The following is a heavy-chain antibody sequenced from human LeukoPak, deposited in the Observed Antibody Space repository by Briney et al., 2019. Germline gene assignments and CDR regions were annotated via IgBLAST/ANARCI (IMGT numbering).Heavy chain of an antibody. CDR1: GFTFNSYS. V-gene: IGHV3-23*01. CDR2: ISGSGGST. Sequence: GGSLRLSCAASGFTFNSYSMSWVRQAPGKGLEWVSAISGSGGSTYYADSVKGRFTISRDNSKNTLYLQMNSLRAEDTAVYYCAKHSYDILTGYINYFDYWGQGTLVTVSS. D-gene: IGHD3-9*01. CDR3: AKHSYDILTGYINYFDY. J-gene: IGHJ4*02.